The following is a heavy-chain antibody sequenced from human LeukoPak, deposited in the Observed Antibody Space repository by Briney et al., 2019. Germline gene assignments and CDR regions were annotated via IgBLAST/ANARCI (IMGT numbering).Heavy chain of an antibody. CDR2: IIPIFGTA. Sequence: SVKVSCKASGGTFSSYAISWVRQAPGQGLEWMGGIIPIFGTANYAQKFQGRVTITADKSTSTAYMELSSLRSEDTAVYYCARAGGVLRDYYYYMDVWGKGTTVTVSS. CDR1: GGTFSSYA. CDR3: ARAGGVLRDYYYYMDV. D-gene: IGHD3-16*01. V-gene: IGHV1-69*06. J-gene: IGHJ6*03.